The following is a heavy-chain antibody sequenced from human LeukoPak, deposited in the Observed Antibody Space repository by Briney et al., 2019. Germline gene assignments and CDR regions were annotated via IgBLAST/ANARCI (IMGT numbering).Heavy chain of an antibody. J-gene: IGHJ4*02. CDR1: GFTFKSYA. Sequence: GGSLRLSCSASGFTFKSYAMHWVRQAPGKGLEWVTFIWYDGSHQYYIDSVKGRFTVSRDNAKSTLYLQMDSLRAEDTAVYYCATDRNEGKYYDYWGQGTLVTVSS. CDR2: IWYDGSHQ. CDR3: ATDRNEGKYYDY. V-gene: IGHV3-30*04. D-gene: IGHD2/OR15-2a*01.